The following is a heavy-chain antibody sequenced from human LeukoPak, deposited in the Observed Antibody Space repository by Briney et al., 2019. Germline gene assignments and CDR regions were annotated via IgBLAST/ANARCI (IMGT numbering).Heavy chain of an antibody. CDR1: GGSISSSSYY. CDR3: ARQWLRASGFDP. J-gene: IGHJ5*02. CDR2: IYYSGST. Sequence: SETLSLTCTVSGGSISSSSYYWGWIRQPPGKGLEWIGSIYYSGSTYYNPSLKSRVTISVDTSENQFSLKLSSVTAADTAVYYCARQWLRASGFDPWGQGTLVTVSS. D-gene: IGHD5-12*01. V-gene: IGHV4-39*01.